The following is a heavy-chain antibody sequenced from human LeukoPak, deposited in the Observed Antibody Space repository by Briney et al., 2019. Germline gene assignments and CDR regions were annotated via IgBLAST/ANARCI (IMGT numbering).Heavy chain of an antibody. V-gene: IGHV3-48*03. D-gene: IGHD3-10*01. CDR2: ISSSGSTI. CDR1: GFTFSSYE. J-gene: IGHJ4*02. Sequence: GGSLRLSCAASGFTFSSYEMNWVRQAPGKGLEWVSYISSSGSTIYYADSVKGRFTISRDNAKNSLYLQMNSLRVEDTAVYYCAKSRSGNYYRSLGDWGQGTLVTVSS. CDR3: AKSRSGNYYRSLGD.